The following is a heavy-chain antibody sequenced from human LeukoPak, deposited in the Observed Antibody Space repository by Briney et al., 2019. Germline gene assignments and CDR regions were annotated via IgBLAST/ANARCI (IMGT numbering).Heavy chain of an antibody. D-gene: IGHD3-22*01. CDR2: IYYSGST. CDR3: ARDRYYDSSGPSFDY. J-gene: IGHJ4*02. CDR1: GGSISSYY. V-gene: IGHV4-59*01. Sequence: PSETLSLTCTVFGGSISSYYWSWLRQPPGKGLEWIGYIYYSGSTNYNPSLKSRVTISVDTSKNQFSLKLSSVTAADTAVYYCARDRYYDSSGPSFDYWGQGTLVTVSS.